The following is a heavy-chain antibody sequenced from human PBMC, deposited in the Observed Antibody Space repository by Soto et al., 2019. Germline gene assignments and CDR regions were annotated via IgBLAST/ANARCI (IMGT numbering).Heavy chain of an antibody. D-gene: IGHD3-3*01. V-gene: IGHV1-46*01. J-gene: IGHJ6*02. Sequence: GASVKVSCKASGYTFTSYYMHWVRQAPGQGLEWMGIINPSGGSTTYAQKFQGRVTMTRDTSTSTVYMELSSLRSEDTAVYYCARRGIFGVVPYYYYGMDVWGQGTTVTVSS. CDR3: ARRGIFGVVPYYYYGMDV. CDR2: INPSGGST. CDR1: GYTFTSYY.